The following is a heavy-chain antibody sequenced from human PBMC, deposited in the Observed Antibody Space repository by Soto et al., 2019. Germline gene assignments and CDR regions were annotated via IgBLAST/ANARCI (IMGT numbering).Heavy chain of an antibody. D-gene: IGHD6-13*01. J-gene: IGHJ6*02. CDR1: GFTFSSYG. V-gene: IGHV3-30*18. CDR3: AKDVSTQQLRHYFYYYGMDV. Sequence: GGSLRLSCAASGFTFSSYGMHWVRQAPGKGLEWVAVISYDGSNAYYADSVKGRFTISRDDSKYTLFLQMNSLRAEDTAVYYCAKDVSTQQLRHYFYYYGMDVWGQGTTVTVSS. CDR2: ISYDGSNA.